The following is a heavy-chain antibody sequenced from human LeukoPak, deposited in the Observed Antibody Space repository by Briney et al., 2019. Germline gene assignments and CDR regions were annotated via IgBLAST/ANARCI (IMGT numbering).Heavy chain of an antibody. Sequence: ASVKVSCKASGYTFTSYDINWVRQATGQGLEWMGWMNPNSGNTGYAQKFQGRVTMTRNTSISTAYMELSSLRSEDTAVYYCATSYRGEYDSSGYYESNWFDPWGQGTLVTVSS. J-gene: IGHJ5*02. CDR3: ATSYRGEYDSSGYYESNWFDP. CDR2: MNPNSGNT. D-gene: IGHD3-22*01. CDR1: GYTFTSYD. V-gene: IGHV1-8*01.